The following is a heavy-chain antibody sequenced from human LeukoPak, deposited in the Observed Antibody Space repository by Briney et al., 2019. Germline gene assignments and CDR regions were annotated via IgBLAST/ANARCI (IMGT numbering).Heavy chain of an antibody. CDR3: TSSSAEEWLFDC. Sequence: GGSPRLSCVASGFTFSDAWMSWVRQAPGKGLEWVGRIKSETDGGTTDYAAPVKGRFTISRDDSKGTVSLQMNSLQSEDTAVYYCTSSSAEEWLFDCWGQGTLVTVSS. V-gene: IGHV3-15*01. CDR2: IKSETDGGTT. J-gene: IGHJ4*02. D-gene: IGHD6-19*01. CDR1: GFTFSDAW.